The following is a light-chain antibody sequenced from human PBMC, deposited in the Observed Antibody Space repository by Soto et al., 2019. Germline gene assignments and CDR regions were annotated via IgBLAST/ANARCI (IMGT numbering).Light chain of an antibody. CDR1: QGINSW. Sequence: DIQMTQSPSSVSASVGDRVTITCRASQGINSWLAWYQQKPGKAPKLLIYAASSLRSGVPSRFSGSGSGTDFTLTISSLQPEDFATYYCQQANSFPPYTFGQGTKLEIK. CDR2: AAS. CDR3: QQANSFPPYT. V-gene: IGKV1D-12*01. J-gene: IGKJ2*01.